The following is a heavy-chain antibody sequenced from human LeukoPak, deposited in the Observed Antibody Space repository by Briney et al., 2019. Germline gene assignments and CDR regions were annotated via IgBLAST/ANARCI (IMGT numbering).Heavy chain of an antibody. CDR2: INPNSGGT. Sequence: ASVKVSCKASGYTFTGYYMDWVRQAPGQGLEWMGWINPNSGGTDYAQKFQGRVTMTRDTSISTAYMEISRLRPDDTAVYYSARADRQRWLQSAYCGQGTLATAPS. CDR3: ARADRQRWLQSAY. J-gene: IGHJ4*02. D-gene: IGHD5-24*01. CDR1: GYTFTGYY. V-gene: IGHV1-2*02.